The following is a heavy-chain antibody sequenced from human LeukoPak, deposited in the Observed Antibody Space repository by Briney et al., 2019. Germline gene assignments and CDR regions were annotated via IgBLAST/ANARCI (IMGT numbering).Heavy chain of an antibody. V-gene: IGHV1-18*01. CDR2: ISAYNGNT. D-gene: IGHD3-22*01. CDR3: ARPYYDSSAPPYDY. Sequence: ASVKVSCKXSGYTFTSYGISWVRQAPGQGLEWMGWISAYNGNTNYAQKLQGRVTMTTDTSTSTAYMELRSLRSDDTVVYYCARPYYDSSAPPYDYWGQGTLVTVPS. J-gene: IGHJ4*02. CDR1: GYTFTSYG.